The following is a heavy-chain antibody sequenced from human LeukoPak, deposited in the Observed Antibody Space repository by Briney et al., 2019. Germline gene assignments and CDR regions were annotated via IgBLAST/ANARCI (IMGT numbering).Heavy chain of an antibody. CDR1: GFTFSSYS. CDR3: AKGRALVGGSTRSYDH. J-gene: IGHJ4*02. V-gene: IGHV3-23*01. Sequence: GGSLRLSCAASGFTFSSYSMSWVRQASGKGLEWVSVISGNGGDTFYADSVKGRFTISRDNSKDMLYLQMNSLRVEDTAVYYCAKGRALVGGSTRSYDHWGQGTLVTVSS. CDR2: ISGNGGDT. D-gene: IGHD1-26*01.